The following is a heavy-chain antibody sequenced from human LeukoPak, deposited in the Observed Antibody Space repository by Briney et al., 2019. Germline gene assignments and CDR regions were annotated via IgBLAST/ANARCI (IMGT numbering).Heavy chain of an antibody. Sequence: PGGSLRLSCAASGFTFSNYGMSWVRQAPGKGLEWVSAISGSGGSTYYADSVKGRFTISRDNSKNTLYLQMNSLRAEDTAVYYCAKDDDETDGYWGQGTLVTISS. CDR1: GFTFSNYG. D-gene: IGHD5-24*01. CDR3: AKDDDETDGY. CDR2: ISGSGGST. V-gene: IGHV3-23*01. J-gene: IGHJ4*02.